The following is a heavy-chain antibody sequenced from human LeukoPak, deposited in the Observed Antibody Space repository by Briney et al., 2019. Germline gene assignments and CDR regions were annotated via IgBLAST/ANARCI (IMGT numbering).Heavy chain of an antibody. D-gene: IGHD1-26*01. V-gene: IGHV1-2*02. Sequence: GASVKVSCKASGYTFTGYYMHWVRQAPGQGLEWMGWINPNSGGTNYAQKFQDRVTMTRDTSISTAYMELSGLRSDDTAVYYCARDHWGVGATKDYWGQGTLVTVSS. CDR1: GYTFTGYY. CDR2: INPNSGGT. CDR3: ARDHWGVGATKDY. J-gene: IGHJ4*02.